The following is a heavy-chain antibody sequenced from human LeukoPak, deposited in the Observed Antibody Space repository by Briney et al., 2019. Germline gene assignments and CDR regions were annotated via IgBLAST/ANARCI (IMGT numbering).Heavy chain of an antibody. D-gene: IGHD1-14*01. CDR2: ISWNSGSI. Sequence: PGRSLRLSCAASGFTSDDYAMHWVRQAPGKGLEWVSGISWNSGSIGYADSVKGRFTISRDNAKNSLYLQMNSLRAEDTALYYCAKDTGNWGQGTLVTVSS. CDR1: GFTSDDYA. V-gene: IGHV3-9*02. CDR3: AKDTGN. J-gene: IGHJ4*02.